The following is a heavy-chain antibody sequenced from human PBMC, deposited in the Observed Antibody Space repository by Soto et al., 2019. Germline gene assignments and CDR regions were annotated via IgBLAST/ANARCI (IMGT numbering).Heavy chain of an antibody. CDR3: ARDVVRGNWFDP. CDR2: IYYSGST. CDR1: GGSISSGGYY. V-gene: IGHV4-31*03. D-gene: IGHD3-10*01. Sequence: QVQLQESGPGLVKPSQTLSLTCTVSGGSISSGGYYWSWIRQHPGKGLEWIGYIYYSGSTYDNASLKSRVTISVDTSKNQFSLKLSSVTAADTAVYYCARDVVRGNWFDPWGQGTLVTVSS. J-gene: IGHJ5*02.